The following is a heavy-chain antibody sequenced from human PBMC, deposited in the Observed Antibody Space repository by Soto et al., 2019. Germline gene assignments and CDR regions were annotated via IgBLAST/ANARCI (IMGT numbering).Heavy chain of an antibody. J-gene: IGHJ4*02. V-gene: IGHV1-69*02. CDR3: ARGYCSGGSCFYPFDY. D-gene: IGHD2-15*01. CDR2: IIPILNMA. Sequence: QVQLVQSGAEVKKPGSSAKVSCKASGGTFSSYTISWVRQAPGQGLEWMGRIIPILNMANYAQKFQGRVTITADKSTSTAYMELSSLRSEDTAVYYCARGYCSGGSCFYPFDYWGQGTLVTVSS. CDR1: GGTFSSYT.